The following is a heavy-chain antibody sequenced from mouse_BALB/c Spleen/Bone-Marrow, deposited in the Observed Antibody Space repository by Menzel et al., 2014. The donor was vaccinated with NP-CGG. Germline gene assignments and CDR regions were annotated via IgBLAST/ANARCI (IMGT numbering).Heavy chain of an antibody. CDR3: AGYGSSYYFDY. Sequence: LVESGPELVKPGASVRISCKASGYTFTSYYIHRVKQRPGQGLEWIGWIYPGNVNTKYNEKFKGKATLTADKSSSTAYMQLSSLTSEDSAVYFCAGYGSSYYFDYWGQGTTLTVSS. D-gene: IGHD1-1*01. CDR1: GYTFTSYY. V-gene: IGHV1S56*01. CDR2: IYPGNVNT. J-gene: IGHJ2*01.